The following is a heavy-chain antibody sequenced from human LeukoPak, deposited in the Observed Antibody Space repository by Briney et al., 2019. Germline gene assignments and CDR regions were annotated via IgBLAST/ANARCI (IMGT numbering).Heavy chain of an antibody. CDR2: IYFSGST. CDR1: GGSIRSYY. Sequence: MPSETLSLTCTVSGGSIRSYYWSWIRQPPGKGLEWIGYIYFSGSTSYNPSLKSRVTISVDRSKNQFSLKLSSVAAADTAVYYCARSYDTNFDYWGQGTLVTVSS. J-gene: IGHJ4*02. D-gene: IGHD3-3*01. CDR3: ARSYDTNFDY. V-gene: IGHV4-59*01.